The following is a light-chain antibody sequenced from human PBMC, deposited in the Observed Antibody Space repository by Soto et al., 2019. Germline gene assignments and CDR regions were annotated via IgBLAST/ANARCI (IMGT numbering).Light chain of an antibody. Sequence: DIVMTQSPESLAVSLGERATINCKSSQSLFYTFSNKNYLSWFQQKPGQPPKLLIYWASTRESGVPDQFSGSGSWTDFTLTISSLQAEDVAVYYCQQYYNSPRTFGHGTRVEIK. CDR3: QQYYNSPRT. J-gene: IGKJ1*01. CDR2: WAS. V-gene: IGKV4-1*01. CDR1: QSLFYTFSNKNY.